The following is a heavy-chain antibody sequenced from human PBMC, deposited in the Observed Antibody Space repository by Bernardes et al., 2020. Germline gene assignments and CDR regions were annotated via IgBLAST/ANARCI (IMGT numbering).Heavy chain of an antibody. J-gene: IGHJ3*02. CDR3: ANTVTSSSGVNAFDI. CDR2: MNPNSGNT. D-gene: IGHD4-17*01. CDR1: GYTFTSYD. V-gene: IGHV1-8*01. Sequence: ASVKVSCEASGYTFTSYDINWVRQATGQGLEWRGWMNPNSGNTGYAQKFQGRVTMTRNTSISTAYMELSSLRSEDTAVYYCANTVTSSSGVNAFDIWGQVTMVTVSS.